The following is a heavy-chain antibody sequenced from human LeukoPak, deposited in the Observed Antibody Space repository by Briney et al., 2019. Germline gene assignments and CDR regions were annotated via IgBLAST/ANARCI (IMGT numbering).Heavy chain of an antibody. D-gene: IGHD6-6*01. Sequence: PSETLSLTCTVSGGSISSYYWSWIRQPPGKGLEWIGYIYYSGSTNYNPSFKSRVTISVDTSKNLFSLKLSSVTAADTAVYFCARQSSSSIYGYFDLWGRGTLATVSS. V-gene: IGHV4-59*01. CDR3: ARQSSSSIYGYFDL. CDR2: IYYSGST. J-gene: IGHJ2*01. CDR1: GGSISSYY.